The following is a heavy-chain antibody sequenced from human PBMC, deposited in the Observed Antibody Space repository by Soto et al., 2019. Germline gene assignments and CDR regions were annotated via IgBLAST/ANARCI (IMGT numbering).Heavy chain of an antibody. V-gene: IGHV3-23*01. J-gene: IGHJ4*02. Sequence: GGSLRHSCPASGLSFTRYAMNWVRQAPGKGLEWVSAISGSGGSTYYADSVKGRFTISRDNSKNTLYLQMNSLRAEDTAVYYCAKSNYGDGTDYWGQGTLVTVSS. CDR1: GLSFTRYA. CDR2: ISGSGGST. CDR3: AKSNYGDGTDY. D-gene: IGHD4-17*01.